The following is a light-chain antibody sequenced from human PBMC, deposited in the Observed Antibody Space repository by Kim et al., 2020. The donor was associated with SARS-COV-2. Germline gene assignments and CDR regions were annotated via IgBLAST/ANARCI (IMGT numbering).Light chain of an antibody. CDR1: SGHSSNA. CDR2: YNSDGSH. CDR3: QTWGTGIVV. V-gene: IGLV4-69*01. J-gene: IGLJ2*01. Sequence: QLVLTQSPSASASLGASVKLTCTLSSGHSSNAIAWHQQQPEKGPRYLMKYNSDGSHSKGDGIPDRFSGSSSGAERYLTISSLQSEDEADYYCQTWGTGIVVFGGGTQLTVL.